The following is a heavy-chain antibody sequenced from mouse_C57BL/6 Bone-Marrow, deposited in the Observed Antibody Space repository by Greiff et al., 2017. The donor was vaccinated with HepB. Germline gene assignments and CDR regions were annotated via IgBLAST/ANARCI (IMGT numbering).Heavy chain of an antibody. CDR3: ARLLGSSYYYAMDY. CDR2: INPSTGGT. V-gene: IGHV1-42*01. Sequence: VHVKQSGPELVKPGASVKISCKASGYSFTGYYMNWVKQSPEKSLEWIGEINPSTGGTTYNQKFKAKATLTVDKSSSTAYMQLKSLTSEDSAVYYCARLLGSSYYYAMDYWGQGTSVTVSS. D-gene: IGHD1-1*01. J-gene: IGHJ4*01. CDR1: GYSFTGYY.